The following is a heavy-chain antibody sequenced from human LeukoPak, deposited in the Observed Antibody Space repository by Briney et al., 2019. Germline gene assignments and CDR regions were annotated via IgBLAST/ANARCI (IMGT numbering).Heavy chain of an antibody. Sequence: GGSLRLSCAASGFTFSSYAMSWVRQAPGKGLEWVSAISGSGSSTYYADSVKGRFTISRDNSKNTLYLQMNSLRAEDTALYCCAKRDGYNSNPLKDWGQGTLVTVSS. CDR2: ISGSGSST. V-gene: IGHV3-23*01. D-gene: IGHD5-24*01. J-gene: IGHJ4*02. CDR1: GFTFSSYA. CDR3: AKRDGYNSNPLKD.